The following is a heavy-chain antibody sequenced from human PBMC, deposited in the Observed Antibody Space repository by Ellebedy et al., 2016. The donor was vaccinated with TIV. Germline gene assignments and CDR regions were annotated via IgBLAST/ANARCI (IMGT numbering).Heavy chain of an antibody. J-gene: IGHJ6*02. CDR2: FDPEDGET. Sequence: ASVKVSXXASGYTFTGYYMHWVRQAPGKGLEWMGGFDPEDGETIYAQKFQGRVTITRDTSASTAYMELSSLRSEDTAVYYCARDDFSNSWSLSPIVSYGMDVWGQGTTVTVSS. CDR1: GYTFTGYY. V-gene: IGHV1-24*01. D-gene: IGHD6-13*01. CDR3: ARDDFSNSWSLSPIVSYGMDV.